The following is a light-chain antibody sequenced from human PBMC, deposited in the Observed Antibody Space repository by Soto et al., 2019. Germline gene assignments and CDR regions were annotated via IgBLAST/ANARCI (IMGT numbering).Light chain of an antibody. CDR1: QSISTNH. Sequence: EIVLTQSPGTLSLSPGERATLSCRASQSISTNHLAWYQQKPGQAPRLLIYGASSRATGIPDRFSGSWSGTDFTLTISRLEPEDSAIYYCQQYVSWTFGQGTKVEIK. CDR3: QQYVSWT. V-gene: IGKV3-20*01. J-gene: IGKJ1*01. CDR2: GAS.